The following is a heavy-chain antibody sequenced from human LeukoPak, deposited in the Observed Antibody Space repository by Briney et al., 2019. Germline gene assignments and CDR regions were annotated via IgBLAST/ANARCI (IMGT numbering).Heavy chain of an antibody. Sequence: GGSLRLSCAASGFTFGTYAMNWVRRAPGKGLEWVSAISSSGLRTYYAASVKGRFTISRDNSNNTLYLRMNDLRAEDTAVYYCAKDPASITTLPGWFDPWGLGTLVTVSS. J-gene: IGHJ5*02. V-gene: IGHV3-23*01. CDR1: GFTFGTYA. CDR2: ISSSGLRT. D-gene: IGHD3-10*01. CDR3: AKDPASITTLPGWFDP.